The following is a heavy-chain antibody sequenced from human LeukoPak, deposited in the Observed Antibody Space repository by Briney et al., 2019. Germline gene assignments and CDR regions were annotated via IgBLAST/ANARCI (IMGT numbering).Heavy chain of an antibody. CDR2: INPRSSDT. CDR3: ARHVSSSGEDS. V-gene: IGHV1-2*02. J-gene: IGHJ4*02. Sequence: ASVKVSCKASGYIFTNYSMHWVRQAPGQGLEWMGCINPRSSDTNFAQKFQGRVTMTSDTSISAAYMELSRLRSDDTDVYYCARHVSSSGEDSWGQGTLVTVSS. CDR1: GYIFTNYS. D-gene: IGHD2-21*01.